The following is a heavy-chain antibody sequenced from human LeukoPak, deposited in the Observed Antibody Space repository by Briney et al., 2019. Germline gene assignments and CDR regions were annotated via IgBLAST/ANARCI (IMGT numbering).Heavy chain of an antibody. Sequence: ASETLSLTCTVSSDSISNSYWSWIRHPPGKGLEWIGYISFSGSANYSPSLKSRVTMSVDTSKRQFSLKLTSVTAADTAVYYCARFYGSGTYEALDYWGQGSLVTVSS. CDR1: SDSISNSY. CDR3: ARFYGSGTYEALDY. D-gene: IGHD3-10*01. J-gene: IGHJ4*02. CDR2: ISFSGSA. V-gene: IGHV4-59*01.